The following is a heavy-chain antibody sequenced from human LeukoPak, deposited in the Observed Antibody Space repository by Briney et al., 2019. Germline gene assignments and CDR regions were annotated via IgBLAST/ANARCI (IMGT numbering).Heavy chain of an antibody. CDR2: FYYSGNT. D-gene: IGHD1-26*01. J-gene: IGHJ5*02. CDR3: ARDPYRDNFFDP. Sequence: SEALSLTCTVSGGSISGSYWSWIRQPPGKGLEWIGSFYYSGNTNYNPSLKSRVTTSVDTSKNQFSLNLSSVTAADTAVYYCARDPYRDNFFDPWGQGTLVTVSS. V-gene: IGHV4-59*01. CDR1: GGSISGSY.